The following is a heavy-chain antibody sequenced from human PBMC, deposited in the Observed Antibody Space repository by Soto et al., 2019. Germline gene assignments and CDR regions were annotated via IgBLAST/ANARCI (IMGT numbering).Heavy chain of an antibody. Sequence: XGSLRLSCAASGFTFSSYGMHWVRQAPGKGLEWVAVIWYDGSNKYYADSVKGRFTISRDNSKNTLYLQMNSLRAEDTAVYYCARDSDVVVNISGYLDYRGQGTLLTVS. V-gene: IGHV3-33*01. D-gene: IGHD3-22*01. J-gene: IGHJ4*02. CDR2: IWYDGSNK. CDR1: GFTFSSYG. CDR3: ARDSDVVVNISGYLDY.